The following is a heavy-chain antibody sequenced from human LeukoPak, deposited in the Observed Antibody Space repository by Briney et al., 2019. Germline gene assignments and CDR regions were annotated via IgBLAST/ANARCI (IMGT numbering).Heavy chain of an antibody. CDR3: AELGITMIGGV. D-gene: IGHD3-10*02. J-gene: IGHJ6*04. CDR1: GFTFSSYA. CDR2: ISGSGGFT. V-gene: IGHV3-23*01. Sequence: GGSLRLSCAASGFTFSSYAMSWVRQAPGKGLEWVSGISGSGGFTYYADSVKGRFTISRDNSKNTLYLQMNSLRAEDTAVYYCAELGITMIGGVWGKGTTVTISS.